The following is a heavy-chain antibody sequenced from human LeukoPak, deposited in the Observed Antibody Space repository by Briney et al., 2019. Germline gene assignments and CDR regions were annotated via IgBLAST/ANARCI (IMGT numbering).Heavy chain of an antibody. Sequence: GGSLRLSCAASGFTFDDYAMHWVRQAPGKGLEWVSLISGDGGSTYYADSVKGRFTISGDNSKNSLYLQMNSLRTEDTALYYCAKDSGRDYGDPFYYYYGMDVWGQGTTVTVSS. V-gene: IGHV3-43*02. CDR3: AKDSGRDYGDPFYYYYGMDV. J-gene: IGHJ6*02. CDR1: GFTFDDYA. CDR2: ISGDGGST. D-gene: IGHD4-17*01.